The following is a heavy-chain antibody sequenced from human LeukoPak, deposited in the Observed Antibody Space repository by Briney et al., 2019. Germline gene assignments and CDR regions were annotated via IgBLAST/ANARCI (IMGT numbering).Heavy chain of an antibody. CDR1: GGSISSGSYY. D-gene: IGHD1-26*01. Sequence: SETLSLTCTVSGGSISSGSYYWSWIRQPAGKGLEWIGRIYTSGSTNYNPSLKSRVTISVDTSKNQFSLKLSSVTAADTAVYYCARVDGELVDYWGQGTLVTVSS. CDR3: ARVDGELVDY. CDR2: IYTSGST. J-gene: IGHJ4*02. V-gene: IGHV4-61*02.